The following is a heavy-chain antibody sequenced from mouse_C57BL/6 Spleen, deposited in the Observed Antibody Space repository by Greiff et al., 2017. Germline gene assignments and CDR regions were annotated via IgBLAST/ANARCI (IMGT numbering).Heavy chain of an antibody. D-gene: IGHD1-1*01. CDR1: GYAFSSSW. CDR3: AREGDYGSNYFDY. CDR2: IYPGDGDT. V-gene: IGHV1-82*01. J-gene: IGHJ2*01. Sequence: QVQLQEPGPELVKPGASVKISCKASGYAFSSSWMNWVKQRPGKGLEWIGRIYPGDGDTNYNGKFKGKATLTADKSSSTAYMQLSSLTSEDSAVYFCAREGDYGSNYFDYWGQGTTLTVSS.